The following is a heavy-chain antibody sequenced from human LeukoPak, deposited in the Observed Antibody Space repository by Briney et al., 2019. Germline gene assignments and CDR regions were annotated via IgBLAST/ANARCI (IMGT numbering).Heavy chain of an antibody. CDR3: ARDGSPFDS. J-gene: IGHJ4*02. Sequence: GGSLRLSCVVSGFSFRSYWMSWVRQAPGKGLEWVAKMKQDGSEKYYVDSVKGRFTISRDNAKNSLYLQMNSLRAEDTAVYHCARDGSPFDSWGQGNLVTVSS. CDR2: MKQDGSEK. V-gene: IGHV3-7*05. CDR1: GFSFRSYW.